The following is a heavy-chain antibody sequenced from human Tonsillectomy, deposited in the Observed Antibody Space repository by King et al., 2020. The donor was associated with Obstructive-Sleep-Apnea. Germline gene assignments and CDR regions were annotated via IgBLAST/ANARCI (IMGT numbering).Heavy chain of an antibody. CDR2: ITTKSKNYAT. CDR3: TRPVYYYGSGSYSTLLDS. J-gene: IGHJ4*02. V-gene: IGHV3-73*02. D-gene: IGHD3-10*01. Sequence: VQLVQSGGGLVQPGGSLKLSCAASGFTFSDSAMHWVRQASGKGLEWVGRITTKSKNYATAYAASVKGRFTISRDDSQNTAYLQMNSLKTDDTAVYYCTRPVYYYGSGSYSTLLDSCGQGTLVTVSS. CDR1: GFTFSDSA.